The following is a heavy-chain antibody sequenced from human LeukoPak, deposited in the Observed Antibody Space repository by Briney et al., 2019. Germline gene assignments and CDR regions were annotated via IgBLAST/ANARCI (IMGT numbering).Heavy chain of an antibody. D-gene: IGHD6-19*01. V-gene: IGHV4-59*01. J-gene: IGHJ4*02. Sequence: SETLSLTCTVSGGSISSYYWSWIRQPPGQGLEWIGYIYYSGSTNYNPSLKSRVTISVDTSKNQFSLKLSSVTAADTAVYYCARAAKQWLAFDYWGQGTLVTVSS. CDR1: GGSISSYY. CDR3: ARAAKQWLAFDY. CDR2: IYYSGST.